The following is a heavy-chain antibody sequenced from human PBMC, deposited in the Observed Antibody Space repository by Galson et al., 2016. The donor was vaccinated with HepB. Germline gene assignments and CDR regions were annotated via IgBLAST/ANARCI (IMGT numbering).Heavy chain of an antibody. CDR3: VQGSTAPAV. CDR1: GFTFSSYS. J-gene: IGHJ6*04. CDR2: ISRSGDST. V-gene: IGHV3-23*01. Sequence: SLRLSCAASGFTFSSYSMNWVRQAPGKGLEVVSSISRSGDSTDYADSVKGRFTISRDNSKNTLSLQMNSLTADDTAIYYCVQGSTAPAVWGKGTTVTVSP. D-gene: IGHD2-2*01.